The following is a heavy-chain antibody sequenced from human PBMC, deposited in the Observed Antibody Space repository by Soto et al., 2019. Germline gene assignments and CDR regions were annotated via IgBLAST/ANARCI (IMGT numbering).Heavy chain of an antibody. V-gene: IGHV4-59*08. Sequence: SETLSLTCTVSGGSISSYYWSWIRQPPGKGLEWIGYIYYSGSTNYNPSLKSRVTISVDTSKNQFSLKLSSVTAADTAVYYCARLFVGFGTSGGHFDYWGQGTLVTVSS. CDR2: IYYSGST. D-gene: IGHD3-10*01. J-gene: IGHJ4*02. CDR1: GGSISSYY. CDR3: ARLFVGFGTSGGHFDY.